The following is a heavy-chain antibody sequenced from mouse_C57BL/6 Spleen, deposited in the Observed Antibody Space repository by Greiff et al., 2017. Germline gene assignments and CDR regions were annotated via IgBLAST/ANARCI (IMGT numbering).Heavy chain of an antibody. CDR3: ASNHYYGSSSYYAMDY. Sequence: VQLQQSGPGLVQPSQRLSITCTVSGFSLTSYGVHWVRQSPGKGLEWLGVIWSGGSTDYNAAFISRLSISKDNSKSQVFFKMNSLQADDTAIYYCASNHYYGSSSYYAMDYWGQGTSVTVSS. D-gene: IGHD1-1*01. J-gene: IGHJ4*01. CDR1: GFSLTSYG. V-gene: IGHV2-2*01. CDR2: IWSGGST.